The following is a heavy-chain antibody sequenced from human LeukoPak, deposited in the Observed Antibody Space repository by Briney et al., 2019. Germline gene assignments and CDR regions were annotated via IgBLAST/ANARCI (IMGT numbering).Heavy chain of an antibody. CDR2: INPNSGGT. CDR1: GYTFTGYY. Sequence: ASVKVSCKASGYTFTGYYMHWVRQAPGQGLEWMGWINPNSGGTNYAQKFQGRVTMTRDTSISTAYMELRSLRSDDTAVYYCARTKMYYDFWSGYYDFDYWGQGTLVTVSS. D-gene: IGHD3-3*01. J-gene: IGHJ4*02. V-gene: IGHV1-2*02. CDR3: ARTKMYYDFWSGYYDFDY.